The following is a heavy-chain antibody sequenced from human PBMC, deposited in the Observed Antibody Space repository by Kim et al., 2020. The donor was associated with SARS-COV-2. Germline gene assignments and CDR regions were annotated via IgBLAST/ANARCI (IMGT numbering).Heavy chain of an antibody. D-gene: IGHD3-10*01. CDR1: GFTFDDYA. CDR2: ISWNSGTI. CDR3: AKSKVTMFQGVLYGMEV. V-gene: IGHV3-9*01. J-gene: IGHJ6*01. Sequence: GGSLRLSCAASGFTFDDYAMHWVRQAPGQGLEWVSGISWNSGTIGYADSVKGRFTISRDNAKNSLYLQMNSLRTEDTALFYCAKSKVTMFQGVLYGMEV.